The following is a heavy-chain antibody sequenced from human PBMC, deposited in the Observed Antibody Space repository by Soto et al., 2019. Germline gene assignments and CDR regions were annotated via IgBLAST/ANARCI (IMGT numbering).Heavy chain of an antibody. J-gene: IGHJ4*02. CDR2: ISGSGGST. V-gene: IGHV3-23*01. Sequence: GGSLRLSCAASGFTFSSYAMSWVRQAPGKGLEWVSAISGSGGSTYYADSVKGRFTISRDNSKNTLYLQMNSLRAEDTAVYYCAKDRMDYYDSSGYLGPPDYWGQGTLVTVSS. CDR1: GFTFSSYA. D-gene: IGHD3-22*01. CDR3: AKDRMDYYDSSGYLGPPDY.